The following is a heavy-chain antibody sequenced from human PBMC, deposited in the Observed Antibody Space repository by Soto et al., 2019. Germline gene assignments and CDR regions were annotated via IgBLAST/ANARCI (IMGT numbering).Heavy chain of an antibody. D-gene: IGHD1-1*01. Sequence: EVQLVESGGDLVQPGRSLRLSCAASGFNFDDHAMNWIRQVPGKGLEWVSGISWNGAFAGYANSVKGRFTISRDNAKNSLTLLMNGLRPEDTALYYCPRDIFRTITTIDYWGQGTLVTVSS. CDR1: GFNFDDHA. J-gene: IGHJ4*02. CDR2: ISWNGAFA. CDR3: PRDIFRTITTIDY. V-gene: IGHV3-9*01.